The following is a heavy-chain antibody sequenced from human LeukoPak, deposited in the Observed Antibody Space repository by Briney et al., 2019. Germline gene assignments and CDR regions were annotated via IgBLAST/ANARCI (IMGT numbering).Heavy chain of an antibody. J-gene: IGHJ4*02. D-gene: IGHD1-26*01. CDR3: ARGSGSYQESQFDY. CDR2: IYSGGST. Sequence: PGGSLRLSCAASGFTVSSNYMSWVRQAPGKGLEWVSVIYSGGSTYYADSVKGRFTISRDNAKNSLYLQMNSLRGEDTAVYYCARGSGSYQESQFDYWGQGTLVTVSS. CDR1: GFTVSSNY. V-gene: IGHV3-53*01.